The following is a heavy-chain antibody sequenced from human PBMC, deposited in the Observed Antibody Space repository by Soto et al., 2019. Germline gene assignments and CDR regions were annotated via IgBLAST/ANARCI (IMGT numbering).Heavy chain of an antibody. CDR2: INHSGST. Sequence: PSETLSLTCAVYGGSFSGYYWIWIRQPPGKGLECIGEINHSGSTNYNPSLKSRVTISVDTSKNQFSLKLSSVTAADTAVYYCARGYGSGYGPTYYYYYYGMDVWGQGTTVDISS. CDR1: GGSFSGYY. D-gene: IGHD5-12*01. V-gene: IGHV4-34*01. CDR3: ARGYGSGYGPTYYYYYYGMDV. J-gene: IGHJ6*02.